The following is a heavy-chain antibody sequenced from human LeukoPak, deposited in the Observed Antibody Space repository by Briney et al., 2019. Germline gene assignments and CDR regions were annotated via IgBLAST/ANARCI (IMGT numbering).Heavy chain of an antibody. V-gene: IGHV3-74*01. D-gene: IGHD3-22*01. J-gene: IGHJ6*02. CDR1: GFTFSSSW. Sequence: GGSLRLSCTASGFTFSSSWMHWVRQAPGKGLMWVSRISPDGSSTSHADSVQGRFTISRDNAKNTLYLQMNSLRAEDTAVYCCTRAMTRGYYYDMDVWGQGTTVTVSS. CDR2: ISPDGSST. CDR3: TRAMTRGYYYDMDV.